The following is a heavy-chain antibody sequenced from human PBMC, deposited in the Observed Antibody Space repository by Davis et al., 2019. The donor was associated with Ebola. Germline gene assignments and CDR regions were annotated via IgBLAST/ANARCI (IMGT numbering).Heavy chain of an antibody. D-gene: IGHD2-2*01. CDR3: AREEVVPAAIWGNYYYYGMDV. Sequence: PGGSLSLSCAASGFRSRNHHMDWVRQAPGKGLEWVSRIGNKDTTHIIEYAASVKGRFTISRDDSKNSLYLQMNSLRAEDTAVYYCAREEVVPAAIWGNYYYYGMDVWGQGTAVTVSS. J-gene: IGHJ6*02. CDR2: IGNKDTTHII. V-gene: IGHV3-72*01. CDR1: GFRSRNHH.